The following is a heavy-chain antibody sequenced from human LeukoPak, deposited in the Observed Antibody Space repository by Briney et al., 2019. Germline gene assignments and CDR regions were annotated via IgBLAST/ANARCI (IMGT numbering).Heavy chain of an antibody. D-gene: IGHD6-13*01. CDR3: YALMEAAGYFDY. Sequence: SETLSLTCTVSGGSISSGDYYWSWIRQPPGKGLEWIGYIYYSGSTYYNPSLKSRVTISVVTSKNQFSLKLSSVTAADTAVYYYYALMEAAGYFDYWGQGTLVTVSS. J-gene: IGHJ4*02. CDR1: GGSISSGDYY. V-gene: IGHV4-30-4*01. CDR2: IYYSGST.